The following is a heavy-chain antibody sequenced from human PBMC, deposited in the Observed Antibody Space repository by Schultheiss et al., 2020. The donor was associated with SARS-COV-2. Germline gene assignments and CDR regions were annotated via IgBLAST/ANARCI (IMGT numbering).Heavy chain of an antibody. CDR2: ISSSSSYT. D-gene: IGHD4-11*01. CDR3: AKEMHDYSNPPLGFDP. CDR1: GFTFSSYA. V-gene: IGHV3-21*05. J-gene: IGHJ5*02. Sequence: GESLKISCAASGFTFSSYAMHWVRQAPGKGLEWVSYISSSSSYTNYADSVKGRFTISRDNSKNTLYLQMNSLRAEDTAVYYCAKEMHDYSNPPLGFDPWGQGTLVTVSS.